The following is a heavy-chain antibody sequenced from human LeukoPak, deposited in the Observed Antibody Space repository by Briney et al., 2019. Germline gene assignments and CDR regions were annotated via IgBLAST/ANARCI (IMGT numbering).Heavy chain of an antibody. CDR1: GGSITSYY. V-gene: IGHV4-59*08. CDR3: ARHGQKYDSSFDY. J-gene: IGHJ4*02. CDR2: IYYTGST. D-gene: IGHD6-13*01. Sequence: SSETLSLTCTVSGGSITSYYWSWIRQPSGKGLEWIGYIYYTGSTNYNPSLKSRVTISVDASKNQFSLKLRSVTAADTAVYYCARHGQKYDSSFDYWGQGTLVTVSS.